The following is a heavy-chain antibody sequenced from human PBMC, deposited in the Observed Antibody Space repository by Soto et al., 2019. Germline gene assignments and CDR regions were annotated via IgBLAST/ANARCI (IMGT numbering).Heavy chain of an antibody. CDR2: IYYSGST. V-gene: IGHV4-30-4*01. CDR3: ARDYYYGSGSYYLDTYYGMDV. J-gene: IGHJ6*02. CDR1: GGSISSGDYY. Sequence: SETLSLSCTVSGGSISSGDYYWSWIRQPPGKGLEWIGYIYYSGSTYYNPSLKSRVTISVDTSKNQFSLKLSSVTAADTAVYYCARDYYYGSGSYYLDTYYGMDVWGQGTTVTVSS. D-gene: IGHD3-10*01.